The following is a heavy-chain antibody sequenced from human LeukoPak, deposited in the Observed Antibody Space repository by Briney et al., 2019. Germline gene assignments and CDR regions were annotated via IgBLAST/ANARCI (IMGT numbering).Heavy chain of an antibody. CDR2: IYTSGST. V-gene: IGHV4-61*02. J-gene: IGHJ3*02. CDR3: ARGGSSSWRGHDAFDI. D-gene: IGHD6-13*01. Sequence: SETLSLTCTVSGDSISSGSYYWSWIRQPAGKGLEWIGRIYTSGSTNYNPSLKSRVTISVDTSKNQFSLKLSSVTAADTAVYYCARGGSSSWRGHDAFDIWGQGTMVTVSS. CDR1: GDSISSGSYY.